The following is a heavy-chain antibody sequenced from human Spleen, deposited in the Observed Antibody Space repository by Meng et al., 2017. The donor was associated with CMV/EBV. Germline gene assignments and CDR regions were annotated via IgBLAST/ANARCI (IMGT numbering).Heavy chain of an antibody. CDR2: SINHSGST. D-gene: IGHD2-2*01. V-gene: IGHV4-34*01. CDR3: ARGGNEDVVVEPAFFFDY. Sequence: SETLSLTCAVYGGSFRAYYWSWIRQPPGKGLEWIGESINHSGSTNYNPSLKTRVTISVDTSKNQFSLRLSSVTAADTAIYYCARGGNEDVVVEPAFFFDYWGQGALVTVSS. CDR1: GGSFRAYY. J-gene: IGHJ4*02.